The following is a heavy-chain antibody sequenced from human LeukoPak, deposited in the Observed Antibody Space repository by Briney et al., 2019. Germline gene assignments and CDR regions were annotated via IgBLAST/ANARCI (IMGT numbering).Heavy chain of an antibody. J-gene: IGHJ4*02. CDR1: GFTFSSYR. D-gene: IGHD6-13*01. CDR2: IKQDGSEK. CDR3: ARLETGIAAAGTGYFDY. Sequence: PGGSLRLSCAASGFTFSSYRMSWVRQAPGKGLEWVANIKQDGSEKYYVDSVKGRFTISRDNAKNSLYLQMNSLRAEDTAVYYCARLETGIAAAGTGYFDYWGQGTLVTVSS. V-gene: IGHV3-7*05.